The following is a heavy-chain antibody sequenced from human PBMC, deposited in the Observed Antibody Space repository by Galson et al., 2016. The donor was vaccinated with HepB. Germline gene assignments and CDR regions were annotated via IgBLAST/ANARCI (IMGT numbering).Heavy chain of an antibody. CDR3: AKDVGEYCSSTSCYGPLY. CDR2: ISYDGSNK. V-gene: IGHV3-30*18. J-gene: IGHJ4*02. D-gene: IGHD2-2*01. Sequence: SLRLSCAASGFTFITYAMHWVRQAPGKGLEWVAVISYDGSNKYYADAMKGRFTISRDNSKNTLYLQMNSLRAEDTAVYYCAKDVGEYCSSTSCYGPLYWGQGTLVTVSS. CDR1: GFTFITYA.